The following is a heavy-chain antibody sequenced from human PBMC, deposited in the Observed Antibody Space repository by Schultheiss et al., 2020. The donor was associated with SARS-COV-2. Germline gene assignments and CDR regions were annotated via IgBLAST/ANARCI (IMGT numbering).Heavy chain of an antibody. CDR3: ARGDCGGDCYSYYFDY. V-gene: IGHV3-53*01. J-gene: IGHJ4*02. CDR1: GFTVSSNY. Sequence: GGSLRLSCAASGFTVSSNYMSWVRQAPGKGLEWVSVIYSGGSTYYADSVKGRFTISRDNSKNTLYLQMNSLRAEDTAVYYCARGDCGGDCYSYYFDYWGQGTLVTVSS. D-gene: IGHD2-21*02. CDR2: IYSGGST.